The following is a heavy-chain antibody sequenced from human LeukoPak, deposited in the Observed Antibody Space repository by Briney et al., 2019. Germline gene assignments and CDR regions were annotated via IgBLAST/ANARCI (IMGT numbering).Heavy chain of an antibody. J-gene: IGHJ5*02. CDR2: IIPIFGTA. V-gene: IGHV1-69*05. CDR1: GCTFSSYA. Sequence: SVKVSCKASGCTFSSYAISWVRQAPGQGLEWMGGIIPIFGTANYAQKFQGRVTITTDESTSTAYMELSSLRSEDTAVYYCARRLQSQTGFDPWGQGTLVSVS. D-gene: IGHD4-11*01. CDR3: ARRLQSQTGFDP.